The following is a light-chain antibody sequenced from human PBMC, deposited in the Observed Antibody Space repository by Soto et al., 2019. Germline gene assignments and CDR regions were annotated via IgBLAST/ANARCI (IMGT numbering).Light chain of an antibody. Sequence: QAVVTQPPSVSAAPGQKVTISCSGGNSNIGNDYVSWYQQVPGTAPKLLIYDNHKRPSGIPDRFSASKSGTSATLDITGLQTGDEADYYCGTWDRGLNAGVFGGGTKLTVL. CDR3: GTWDRGLNAGV. V-gene: IGLV1-51*01. J-gene: IGLJ2*01. CDR2: DNH. CDR1: NSNIGNDY.